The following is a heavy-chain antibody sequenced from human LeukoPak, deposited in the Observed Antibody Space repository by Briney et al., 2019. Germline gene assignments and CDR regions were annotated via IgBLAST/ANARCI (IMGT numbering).Heavy chain of an antibody. CDR3: ATGLYYYDSSGPFDY. D-gene: IGHD3-22*01. CDR1: GYTLTELS. V-gene: IGHV1-24*01. CDR2: FDPEDGET. Sequence: ASVKVSCKVSGYTLTELSMPWVRQAPGKGLEWMGGFDPEDGETIYAQKFQGRVTMTEDTSTDTAYMELSSLRSEDTAVYYCATGLYYYDSSGPFDYWGQGTLVTVSS. J-gene: IGHJ4*02.